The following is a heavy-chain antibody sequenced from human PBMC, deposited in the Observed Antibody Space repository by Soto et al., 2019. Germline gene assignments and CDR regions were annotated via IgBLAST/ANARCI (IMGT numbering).Heavy chain of an antibody. D-gene: IGHD6-19*01. CDR3: ASFPFGSGWYGGFDY. V-gene: IGHV4-59*01. CDR1: GGSISSYY. CDR2: IYYSGST. Sequence: SETLSLTCTVSGGSISSYYWSWIRQPPGKGLEWIGYIYYSGSTNYNPSLKSRVTISVDTSKNQFSLKLSSVTAADTAVYYCASFPFGSGWYGGFDYWGQGTLVTVSS. J-gene: IGHJ4*02.